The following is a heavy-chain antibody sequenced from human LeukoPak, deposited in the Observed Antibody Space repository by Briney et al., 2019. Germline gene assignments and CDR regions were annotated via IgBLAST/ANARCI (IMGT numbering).Heavy chain of an antibody. D-gene: IGHD3-22*01. J-gene: IGHJ4*02. CDR1: GFTFNIYA. CDR2: TTSSGGAT. Sequence: TGGSLRLSXVASGFTFNIYAMSWVGQPTGKGPEWVSSTTSSGGATYYADSVKGRFTISRDNSRNTLFLQMNSLRAEDTAVYFCVKDRPNYSDGNGHYYRRDGDCWGQGTLVTVSS. CDR3: VKDRPNYSDGNGHYYRRDGDC. V-gene: IGHV3-23*01.